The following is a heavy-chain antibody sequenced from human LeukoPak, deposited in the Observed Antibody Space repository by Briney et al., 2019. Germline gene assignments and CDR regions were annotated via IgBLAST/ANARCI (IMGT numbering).Heavy chain of an antibody. CDR3: VFEGRADAFDI. Sequence: PGRSLRLSCAASGFTFSSYGMHWVRQAPGKGLEWVAVISYDGSNKYYADSVKGRFIISRDNSKNTLYLQMNSLRAEDTAVYYCVFEGRADAFDIWGQGTMVTVSS. J-gene: IGHJ3*02. CDR1: GFTFSSYG. CDR2: ISYDGSNK. D-gene: IGHD3-10*01. V-gene: IGHV3-30*03.